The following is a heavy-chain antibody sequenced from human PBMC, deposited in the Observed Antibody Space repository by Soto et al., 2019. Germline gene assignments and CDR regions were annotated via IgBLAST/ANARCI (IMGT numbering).Heavy chain of an antibody. Sequence: ETLSLTCTVSGGSISSSSYYWGWIRQPPGKGLEWIGSIYYSGSTYYNPSLKSRVTISVDTSKNQFSLKLSSVTAADTAVYYCATLIDYYGSGSYYPAGWFDPWGQGTLVTVSS. V-gene: IGHV4-39*01. CDR2: IYYSGST. CDR3: ATLIDYYGSGSYYPAGWFDP. J-gene: IGHJ5*02. CDR1: GGSISSSSYY. D-gene: IGHD3-10*01.